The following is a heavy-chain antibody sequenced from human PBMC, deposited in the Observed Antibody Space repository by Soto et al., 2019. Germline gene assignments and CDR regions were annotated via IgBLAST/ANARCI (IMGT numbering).Heavy chain of an antibody. CDR1: GFTFSSYG. D-gene: IGHD3-22*01. V-gene: IGHV3-30*18. Sequence: GSLRLSCAASGFTFSSYGMHWVRQAPGKGLEWVAVISYDGSNKYYADSVKGRFTISRDNSKNTLYLQMNSLRAEDTAVYYCAKDVFSRYYYDSSGYCYFDYWGQGTLVTVSS. CDR2: ISYDGSNK. CDR3: AKDVFSRYYYDSSGYCYFDY. J-gene: IGHJ4*02.